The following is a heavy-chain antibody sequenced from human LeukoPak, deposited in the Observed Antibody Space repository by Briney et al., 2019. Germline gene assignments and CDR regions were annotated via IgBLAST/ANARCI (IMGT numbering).Heavy chain of an antibody. CDR3: ARHQHNYGSSYLDS. CDR2: IYPGDSDT. Sequence: GESLKISCKGSAYNFTSYWIAWVRQMPGKGLEWMGIIYPGDSDTRYSPSFQGQVTISADKSISTAYLQWGSLKASDTAMYYCARHQHNYGSSYLDSWGQGTQVTVSS. J-gene: IGHJ5*01. CDR1: AYNFTSYW. D-gene: IGHD3-10*01. V-gene: IGHV5-51*01.